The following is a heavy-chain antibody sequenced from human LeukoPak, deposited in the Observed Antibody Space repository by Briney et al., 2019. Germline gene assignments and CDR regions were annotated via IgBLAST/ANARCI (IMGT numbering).Heavy chain of an antibody. CDR2: INHSGST. CDR3: ARGYSSSWRVWAY. D-gene: IGHD6-13*01. J-gene: IGHJ4*02. CDR1: GGSFSGYY. V-gene: IGHV4-34*01. Sequence: PSETLSLTCAVYGGSFSGYYWSWIRQPPGKGLEWIGKINHSGSTNYNPSLKSRVTISVDTSKNQFSLKLSSVTAADTAVYYCARGYSSSWRVWAYWGQGTLVTVSS.